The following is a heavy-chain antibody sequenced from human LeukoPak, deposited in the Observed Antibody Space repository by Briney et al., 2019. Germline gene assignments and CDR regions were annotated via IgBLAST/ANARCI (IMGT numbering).Heavy chain of an antibody. J-gene: IGHJ3*02. Sequence: GASVKVSCKASGYTFTGYYMHWVRQAPGQGLEWMGWINPNSGGTNYAQKFQGRVTMTRDTSISTAYMELSRLRSDDTAMYYRARDPSGSYYPRSAFDIWGQGTMVTVSS. V-gene: IGHV1-2*02. CDR1: GYTFTGYY. CDR3: ARDPSGSYYPRSAFDI. D-gene: IGHD1-26*01. CDR2: INPNSGGT.